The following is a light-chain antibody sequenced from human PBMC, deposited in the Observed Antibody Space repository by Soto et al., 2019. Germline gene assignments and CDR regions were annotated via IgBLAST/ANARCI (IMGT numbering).Light chain of an antibody. CDR2: DVS. Sequence: QSALTQPRSVSGSPGQSVTISCTGTSSDVGNYNYVSWYQQHPGKAPKLMISDVSKRPSGVPDRFSGSNSGNTASLTISGLQAEDEADYYCCSYAGSATSVFGSGTKVTVL. V-gene: IGLV2-11*01. CDR1: SSDVGNYNY. J-gene: IGLJ1*01. CDR3: CSYAGSATSV.